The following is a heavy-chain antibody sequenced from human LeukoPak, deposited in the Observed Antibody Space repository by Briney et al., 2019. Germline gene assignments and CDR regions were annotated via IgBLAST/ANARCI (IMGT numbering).Heavy chain of an antibody. Sequence: AGGSLRLSCAASGFTFSSYGMHWVRQAPGKGLEWVAVIWYDGSNKYYADSVKGRFTISRDNSKNTLYLQMNSLRAEDTAVYYCVRDPPYGSGSYSQTYYYYYGMDVWGKGTTVTVSS. CDR2: IWYDGSNK. CDR3: VRDPPYGSGSYSQTYYYYYGMDV. CDR1: GFTFSSYG. J-gene: IGHJ6*04. V-gene: IGHV3-33*01. D-gene: IGHD3-10*01.